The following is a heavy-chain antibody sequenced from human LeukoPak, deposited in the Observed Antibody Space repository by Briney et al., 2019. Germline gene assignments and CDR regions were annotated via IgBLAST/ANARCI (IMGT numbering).Heavy chain of an antibody. CDR3: AKDHGRIYCGGDCYPSGFDY. Sequence: GGSLRLSCAASGFTFSSYAMSWVRQAPGKGLEWVSAISGSGGSTYYADSVEGRFTISRDNSKNTLYLQMNSLRAEDTAVYYCAKDHGRIYCGGDCYPSGFDYWGQGTLVTVSS. J-gene: IGHJ4*02. D-gene: IGHD2-21*02. CDR2: ISGSGGST. V-gene: IGHV3-23*01. CDR1: GFTFSSYA.